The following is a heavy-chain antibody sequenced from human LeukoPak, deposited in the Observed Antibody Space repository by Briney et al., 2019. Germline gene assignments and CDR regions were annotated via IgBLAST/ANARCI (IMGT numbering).Heavy chain of an antibody. CDR2: INPNSGGT. D-gene: IGHD2-15*01. V-gene: IGHV1-2*02. CDR3: ARDLNGYCSGGSCYWFDP. Sequence: ASVKVSCKASGYTFTGYYMHWVRQAPGQGLEWMGWINPNSGGTNYAQKFQGRVTMTRDTSISTAYMELSRLRSDDTAVYYCARDLNGYCSGGSCYWFDPWGQGTLVTVSS. J-gene: IGHJ5*02. CDR1: GYTFTGYY.